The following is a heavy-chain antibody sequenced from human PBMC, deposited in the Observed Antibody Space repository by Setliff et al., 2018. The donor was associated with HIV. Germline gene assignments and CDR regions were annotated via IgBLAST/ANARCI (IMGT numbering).Heavy chain of an antibody. D-gene: IGHD2-2*01. J-gene: IGHJ4*02. CDR1: GNTFNNKY. Sequence: ASVKVSCKASGNTFNNKYMYWVRQARGQGLEWMAWINVYNGDTNFALKFQGRVTMTEDTSTNTAYMELSGLRSGDTAVYYCAIDMVGGWLRPMPDFWGQGALVTVSS. CDR3: AIDMVGGWLRPMPDF. CDR2: INVYNGDT. V-gene: IGHV1-2*02.